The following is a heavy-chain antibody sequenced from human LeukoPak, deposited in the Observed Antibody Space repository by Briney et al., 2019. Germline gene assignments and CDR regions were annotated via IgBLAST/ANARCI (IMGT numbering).Heavy chain of an antibody. D-gene: IGHD6-13*01. CDR1: GFTFSSYA. CDR2: ISGSGGST. CDR3: AKDPNSSSWYSSY. Sequence: GGSLRLSCAASGFTFSSYAMSWVRQAPGKGLEWVSAISGSGGSTYYADSVKGRFTISRDNSENTLYLQMNSLRAEDTAVYYCAKDPNSSSWYSSYWGQGTLVTVSS. J-gene: IGHJ4*02. V-gene: IGHV3-23*01.